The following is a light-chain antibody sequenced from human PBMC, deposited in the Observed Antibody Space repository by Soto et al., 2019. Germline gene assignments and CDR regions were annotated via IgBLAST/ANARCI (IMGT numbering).Light chain of an antibody. J-gene: IGKJ2*01. V-gene: IGKV1-27*01. CDR1: HDINNF. CDR3: QNYNSVPYT. CDR2: AAS. Sequence: EIRLTQSPSSLSASVGDRVTIACRASHDINNFLAWFQQRPGKVPELLMYAASTLKSGVPSRFSSSGTVTDFTLTIDGLQPEDFATYFCQNYNSVPYTFGQGTKLEIK.